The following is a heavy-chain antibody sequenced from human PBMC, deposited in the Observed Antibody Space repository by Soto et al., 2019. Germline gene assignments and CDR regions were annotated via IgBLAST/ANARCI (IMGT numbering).Heavy chain of an antibody. CDR3: AKDCSGGSCYYFDY. Sequence: GSLRLSCAASGFTFSSYGMHWVRQAPGKGLEWVAVISYDGSNKYYADSVKGRFTISRDNSKNTLYLQMNSLRAEDTAVYYCAKDCSGGSCYYFDYWGQGTLVTVSS. CDR2: ISYDGSNK. D-gene: IGHD2-15*01. CDR1: GFTFSSYG. J-gene: IGHJ4*02. V-gene: IGHV3-30*18.